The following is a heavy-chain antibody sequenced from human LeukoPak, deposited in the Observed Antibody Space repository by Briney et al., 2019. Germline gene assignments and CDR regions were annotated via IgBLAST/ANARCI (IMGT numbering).Heavy chain of an antibody. J-gene: IGHJ3*02. CDR2: MKEDGSEK. CDR1: GFTFNRYW. D-gene: IGHD5-18*01. CDR3: ANLWLLSGGAHAFDI. V-gene: IGHV3-7*03. Sequence: GGSLRLSCAASGFTFNRYWMTWVRQAPGKGLEWVANMKEDGSEKYYVDSVKGRFTISRDNAKNSLYLQMNSLRAEDTAVYYCANLWLLSGGAHAFDIWGQGTMVTVSS.